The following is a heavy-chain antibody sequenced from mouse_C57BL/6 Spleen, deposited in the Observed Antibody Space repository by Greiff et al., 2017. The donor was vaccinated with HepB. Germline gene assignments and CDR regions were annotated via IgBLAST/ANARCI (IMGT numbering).Heavy chain of an antibody. D-gene: IGHD1-1*01. CDR3: ARDPSYYYGSSYRFDY. Sequence: EVQRVESGPGLVKPSQSLSLTCSVTGYSITSGYYWNWIQQFPGNKLECMGYISYDGSNNYNPSLKNRISITRDTSTNQFFLKLNSVTTEDTATYYGARDPSYYYGSSYRFDYWGQGTTLTVSS. CDR2: ISYDGSN. J-gene: IGHJ2*01. CDR1: GYSITSGYY. V-gene: IGHV3-6*01.